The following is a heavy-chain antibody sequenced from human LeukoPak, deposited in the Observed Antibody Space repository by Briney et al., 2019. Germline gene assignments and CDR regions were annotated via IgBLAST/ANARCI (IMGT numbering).Heavy chain of an antibody. CDR2: ISGSGDRT. J-gene: IGHJ4*02. D-gene: IGHD6-19*01. V-gene: IGHV3-23*01. CDR1: GFTFSNYA. CDR3: AKDRIPVAGRQDIWDY. Sequence: GGSLRDSCVGAGFTFSNYAMTWVRQAPGKGLGWVSGISGSGDRTYYADSVKGRFTISRDNSKNTLYLQMNSLTDDDSAVYYCAKDRIPVAGRQDIWDYWGQGTLVTVSS.